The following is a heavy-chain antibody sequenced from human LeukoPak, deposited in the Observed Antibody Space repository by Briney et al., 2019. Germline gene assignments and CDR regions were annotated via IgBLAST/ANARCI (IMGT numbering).Heavy chain of an antibody. D-gene: IGHD6-19*01. CDR2: ISSSGSTI. V-gene: IGHV3-48*03. J-gene: IGHJ3*02. CDR1: GFTFSSYE. Sequence: GGSLRLSCAASGFTFSSYEMNWVRQAPGKGLEWVSYISSSGSTIYYADSVKGRFTVSRDNAKKLLYLQMNSLRAEDTAVYYCARGDPDISFAVAGEAFGIWGQGTMVTVSS. CDR3: ARGDPDISFAVAGEAFGI.